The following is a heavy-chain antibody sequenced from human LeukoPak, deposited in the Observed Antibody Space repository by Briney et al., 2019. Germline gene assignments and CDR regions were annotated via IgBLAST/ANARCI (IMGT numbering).Heavy chain of an antibody. V-gene: IGHV1-3*01. D-gene: IGHD3-16*02. CDR2: INAVNGDT. Sequence: GASAKVSCKASGYSFSTYVMHWVRQAPGQSLEWMGWINAVNGDTKNSQKFQGRITITNDPSATTAYMELRGLRSEDTAVYYCARDLYDYVWGSYRLWSAFDIWGQGTMVTVSS. CDR3: ARDLYDYVWGSYRLWSAFDI. J-gene: IGHJ3*02. CDR1: GYSFSTYV.